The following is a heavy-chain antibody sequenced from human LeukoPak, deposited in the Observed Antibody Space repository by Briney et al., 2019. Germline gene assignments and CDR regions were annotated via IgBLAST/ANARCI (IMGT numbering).Heavy chain of an antibody. V-gene: IGHV1-8*02. CDR3: ARVLYDSSGYSAADY. Sequence: ASVKVSCKTSGYTFTSYDINWVRQATGQGLEWMGWMNPNSGNTGYAQKFQGRVTMTTDTSTSTAYMELRSLRSDDTAVYYCARVLYDSSGYSAADYWGQGTLVTVSS. J-gene: IGHJ4*02. D-gene: IGHD3-22*01. CDR1: GYTFTSYD. CDR2: MNPNSGNT.